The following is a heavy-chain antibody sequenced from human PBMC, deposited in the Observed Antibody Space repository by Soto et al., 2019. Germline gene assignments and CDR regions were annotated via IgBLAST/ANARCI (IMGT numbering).Heavy chain of an antibody. CDR3: AGDVGRSGWYGLDY. CDR1: GYTFTSYG. CDR2: ISGYNGNT. D-gene: IGHD6-19*01. J-gene: IGHJ4*02. V-gene: IGHV1-18*01. Sequence: QVQLVQSGAEVKKPGASVKVSCKASGYTFTSYGISWVRQTPGQGLEWMGWISGYNGNTNYAQKVQGRVTMTTDTSTNTAYMELRSLRSDDTAVYYCAGDVGRSGWYGLDYWGQGTLVTVSS.